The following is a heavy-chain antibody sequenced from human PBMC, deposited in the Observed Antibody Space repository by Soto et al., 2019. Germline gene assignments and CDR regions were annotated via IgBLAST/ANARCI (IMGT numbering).Heavy chain of an antibody. V-gene: IGHV4-4*07. J-gene: IGHJ4*02. Sequence: PLETLSLTCTVSGGSMYSYYWSWIRQPAGKGLEWIGRVDTSGSASYNPSLRSRVTMSLDTSKNQFSLKLNSVTAADTAVYYCARESARSEFDYWGLGTLVTVS. CDR3: ARESARSEFDY. CDR2: VDTSGSA. CDR1: GGSMYSYY.